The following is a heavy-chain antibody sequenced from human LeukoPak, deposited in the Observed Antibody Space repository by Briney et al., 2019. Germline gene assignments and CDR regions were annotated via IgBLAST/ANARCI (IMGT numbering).Heavy chain of an antibody. V-gene: IGHV3-23*01. CDR3: AKLDYGDYGYFDL. Sequence: GGSLRLSCAASGFTFSSYAMSWVRQAPGRGLEWVSAISGSGGSTYYADSVKGRFTMSRDNSKNTLYLQMNSLRAEDTAVYYCAKLDYGDYGYFDLWGRGTLVTVSS. J-gene: IGHJ2*01. CDR2: ISGSGGST. D-gene: IGHD4-17*01. CDR1: GFTFSSYA.